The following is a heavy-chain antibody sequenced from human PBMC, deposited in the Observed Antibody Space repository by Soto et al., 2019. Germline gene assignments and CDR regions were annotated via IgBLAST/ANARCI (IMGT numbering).Heavy chain of an antibody. Sequence: QVQLVQSGAEVKKPGSSVKVSCKASGGIFSTYAISWLRQAPGQGLEWMGGIIPLFGTPNYAQGFQGRVTIPADESTSTAYMELSRLRSEDTAVYYCARDRDDYGSGNYYNRIDFWGQGTLVTVSS. CDR2: IIPLFGTP. J-gene: IGHJ4*02. CDR1: GGIFSTYA. V-gene: IGHV1-69*01. D-gene: IGHD3-10*01. CDR3: ARDRDDYGSGNYYNRIDF.